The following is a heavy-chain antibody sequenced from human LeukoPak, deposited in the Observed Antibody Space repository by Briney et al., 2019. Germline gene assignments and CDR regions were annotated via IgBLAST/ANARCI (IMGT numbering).Heavy chain of an antibody. J-gene: IGHJ4*02. V-gene: IGHV3-23*01. Sequence: GGSLRLSCAASGFTFSSYAMSWVRQAPGKGLEWVSTISHSAYTTYYADSVKGRFTISRDSSKNTLYLQMNSLRADDTAVYYCAKIMALYCSGGSCNEIDYWRQGTLVTVSS. CDR3: AKIMALYCSGGSCNEIDY. CDR2: ISHSAYTT. CDR1: GFTFSSYA. D-gene: IGHD2-15*01.